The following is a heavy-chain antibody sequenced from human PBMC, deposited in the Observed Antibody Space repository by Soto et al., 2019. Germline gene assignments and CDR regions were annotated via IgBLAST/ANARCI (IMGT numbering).Heavy chain of an antibody. CDR3: AKDCDYYDSSGYCYGMDV. D-gene: IGHD3-22*01. J-gene: IGHJ6*02. CDR1: GFTFDDYA. Sequence: EVQLLESGGGLVQPGGSLRLSCAASGFTFDDYAMHWVRQAPGKGLEWVSGISWNSGSIGYADSVKGRFTISRDNAKNSLYLQMNSLRAEDTALYYCAKDCDYYDSSGYCYGMDVWGQGTTVTVSS. V-gene: IGHV3-9*01. CDR2: ISWNSGSI.